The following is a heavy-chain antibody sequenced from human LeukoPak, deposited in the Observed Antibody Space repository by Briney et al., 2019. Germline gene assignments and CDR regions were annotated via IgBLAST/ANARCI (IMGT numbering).Heavy chain of an antibody. D-gene: IGHD3-22*01. J-gene: IGHJ4*02. V-gene: IGHV4-38-2*02. CDR2: IYHSGST. CDR1: GYSISSGYY. Sequence: PSETLSLTCTVSGYSISSGYYWGWIRQPPGKGLEWIVSIYHSGSTYYNPSLKSRVTISVDTSKNQFSLKLSSVTAADTAVYYCARDITTVFSPVRDYWGQGTLVTVSS. CDR3: ARDITTVFSPVRDY.